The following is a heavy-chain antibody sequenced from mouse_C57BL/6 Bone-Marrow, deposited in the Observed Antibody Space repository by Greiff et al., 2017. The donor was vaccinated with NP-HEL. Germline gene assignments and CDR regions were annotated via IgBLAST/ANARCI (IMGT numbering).Heavy chain of an antibody. J-gene: IGHJ1*03. V-gene: IGHV1-15*01. CDR2: IDPETGGT. D-gene: IGHD4-1*01. CDR1: GYTFTDYE. CDR3: TRDGTWYFDV. Sequence: VQLKESGAELVRPGASVTLSCKASGYTFTDYEMHWVKQTPVHGLEWIGAIDPETGGTAYNQKFKGKAILTADKSSSTAYMELRSLTSEDSAVYYCTRDGTWYFDVWGTGTTVTVSS.